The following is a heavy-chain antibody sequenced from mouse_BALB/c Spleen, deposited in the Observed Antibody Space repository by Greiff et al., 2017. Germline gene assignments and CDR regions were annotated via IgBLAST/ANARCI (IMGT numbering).Heavy chain of an antibody. Sequence: EVMLVESGGGLVQPGGSRKLSCAASGFTFSSFGMHWVRQAPEKGLEWVAYISSGSSTIYYADTVKGRFTISRDNPKNNMFLQMTSLRSEDTAMYYCARGGDRYDGGSWFAYWGQGTLVTVSA. CDR2: ISSGSSTI. CDR3: ARGGDRYDGGSWFAY. D-gene: IGHD2-14*01. CDR1: GFTFSSFG. J-gene: IGHJ3*01. V-gene: IGHV5-17*02.